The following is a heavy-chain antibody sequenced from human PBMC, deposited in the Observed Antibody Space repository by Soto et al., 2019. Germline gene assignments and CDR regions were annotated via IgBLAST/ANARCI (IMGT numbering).Heavy chain of an antibody. V-gene: IGHV1-69*13. Sequence: GASVKVSCKASGGTFSSYAISWVRQAPGQGLEWMGGIIPIFGTANYAQKFQGRVTITADESTSTAYMELSSLRSEDTAVYYCAYTQLGYCSSTSCYMPSSSSPWDYYYGMDVWGQGTTVTVS. CDR3: AYTQLGYCSSTSCYMPSSSSPWDYYYGMDV. CDR2: IIPIFGTA. J-gene: IGHJ6*02. CDR1: GGTFSSYA. D-gene: IGHD2-2*02.